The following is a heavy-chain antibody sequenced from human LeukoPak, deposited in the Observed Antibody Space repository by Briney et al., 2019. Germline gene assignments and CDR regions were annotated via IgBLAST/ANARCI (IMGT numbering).Heavy chain of an antibody. CDR1: GFTFSSYA. V-gene: IGHV3-48*03. CDR2: ISSSGTTI. CDR3: ARIMITVTTSDY. J-gene: IGHJ4*02. D-gene: IGHD4-17*01. Sequence: GGSLRLSCAASGFTFSSYAMSWVRQGPGKGLEWLSYISSSGTTIKYADSVKGRFTISRDNAKNSLYLQVNSLRAEDTAVYYCARIMITVTTSDYWGQGTLVTVSS.